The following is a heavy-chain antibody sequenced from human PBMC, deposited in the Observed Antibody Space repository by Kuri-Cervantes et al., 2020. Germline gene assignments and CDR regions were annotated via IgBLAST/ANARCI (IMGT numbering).Heavy chain of an antibody. Sequence: ASVKVSCKASGYTFTSYGISWVRQATGQGLEWMGWISTYNGNTNYAQKLQGRVTMTTDTSTSTAYMELRSLRSDDTAVYYCAGSYGDYLDPSSWGAFDIWGQGTMVTVSS. V-gene: IGHV1-18*01. J-gene: IGHJ3*02. CDR1: GYTFTSYG. CDR2: ISTYNGNT. D-gene: IGHD4-17*01. CDR3: AGSYGDYLDPSSWGAFDI.